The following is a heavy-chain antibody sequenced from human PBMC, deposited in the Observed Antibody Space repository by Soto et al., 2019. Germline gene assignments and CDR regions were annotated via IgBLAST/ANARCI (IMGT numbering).Heavy chain of an antibody. D-gene: IGHD1-26*01. Sequence: GESLKISCKVSGYSFTSYWIGWVRQMPGKGLEWMGIIYPGDSDTRYSPSFQGQVTISADKSINTAYLQWSSLKASDTAMYYCARQVGPTFGTLDTWGQGTMVTVSS. CDR1: GYSFTSYW. CDR3: ARQVGPTFGTLDT. CDR2: IYPGDSDT. V-gene: IGHV5-51*01. J-gene: IGHJ3*02.